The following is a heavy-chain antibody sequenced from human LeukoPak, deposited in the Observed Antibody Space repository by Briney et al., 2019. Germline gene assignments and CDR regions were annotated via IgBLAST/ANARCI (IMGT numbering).Heavy chain of an antibody. CDR1: GYTFTSYG. D-gene: IGHD3-22*01. J-gene: IGHJ4*02. V-gene: IGHV1-18*01. Sequence: GASVKVSCKASGYTFTSYGISWVQQAPGQGLEWMGWISAYNGNTNYAQKLQGRVTMTTDTSTSTAYMELRSLRSDDTAVYYCARDSDYYDSSGYVDYWGQGTLVTVSS. CDR3: ARDSDYYDSSGYVDY. CDR2: ISAYNGNT.